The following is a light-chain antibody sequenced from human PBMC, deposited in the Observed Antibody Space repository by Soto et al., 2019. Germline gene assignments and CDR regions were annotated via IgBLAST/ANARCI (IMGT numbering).Light chain of an antibody. CDR1: QSLLHSNGCNY. CDR3: MQALQTPWT. CDR2: LGS. Sequence: DIVMTQSPLSLPVTPGEPASISCRSSQSLLHSNGCNYLDWYLQKPGQSPQLLIYLGSNRASGVTDRFSGSGSGTDFTLKISRVEAEDVGVYYCMQALQTPWTFGQGTKVDIK. J-gene: IGKJ1*01. V-gene: IGKV2-28*01.